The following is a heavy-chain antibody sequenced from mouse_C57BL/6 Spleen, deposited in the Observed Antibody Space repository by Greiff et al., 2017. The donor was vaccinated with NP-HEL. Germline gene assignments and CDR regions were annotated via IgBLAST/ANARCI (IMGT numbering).Heavy chain of an antibody. J-gene: IGHJ2*01. D-gene: IGHD2-3*01. CDR3: AKIRGDGYYFDY. CDR2: IWRGGST. CDR1: GFSLTSYG. Sequence: VQGVESGPGLVQPSQSLSITCTVSGFSLTSYGVHWVRQSPGKGLEWLGVIWRGGSTDYNAAFMSRLSITKDNSKSQVFFKMNSLQADDTAIYYCAKIRGDGYYFDYWGQGTTLTVSS. V-gene: IGHV2-5*01.